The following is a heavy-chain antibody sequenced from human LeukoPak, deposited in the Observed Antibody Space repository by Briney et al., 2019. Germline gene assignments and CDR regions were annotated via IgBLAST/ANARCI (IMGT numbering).Heavy chain of an antibody. CDR2: ISAYNGNT. V-gene: IGHV1-18*01. D-gene: IGHD3-22*01. CDR3: ARVFRCYDSSGYLY. J-gene: IGHJ4*02. CDR1: GYTFTSYG. Sequence: ASVKVSCKASGYTFTSYGISWVRQAPGQGLEWMGWISAYNGNTNYAQKLQGRVTMTTDTSTRTAYMELRSLRSDDTAVYYCARVFRCYDSSGYLYWGQGTLVTVSS.